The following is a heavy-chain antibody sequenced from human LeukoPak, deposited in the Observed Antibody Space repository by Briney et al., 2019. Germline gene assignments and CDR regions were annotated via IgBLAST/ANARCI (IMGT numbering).Heavy chain of an antibody. CDR3: ARGGYSSSWYHFDY. CDR2: IYSGGTT. Sequence: GGSLRLSCAASGFTVSSNYMSWVRQAPGKGLEWVSVIYSGGTTNYADSVKGRFTISRDNSKDTLFLQMNSLRAEDTAVYYCARGGYSSSWYHFDYWGQGTLVTVSS. CDR1: GFTVSSNY. V-gene: IGHV3-53*01. D-gene: IGHD6-13*01. J-gene: IGHJ4*02.